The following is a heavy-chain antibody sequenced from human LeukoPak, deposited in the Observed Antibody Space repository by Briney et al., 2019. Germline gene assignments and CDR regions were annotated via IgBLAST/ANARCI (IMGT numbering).Heavy chain of an antibody. J-gene: IGHJ4*02. Sequence: PGGSLRLSCVASGSSFSSYWVSWVRQAPGKGLEWVANIKPDGSEKYYVDSVKGRFTISRDNAKNSLYLQMNSLRVEDTAVYYCASTNSARDPSFDSWGQGTLVTVSS. CDR3: ASTNSARDPSFDS. CDR2: IKPDGSEK. CDR1: GSSFSSYW. V-gene: IGHV3-7*01. D-gene: IGHD1-26*01.